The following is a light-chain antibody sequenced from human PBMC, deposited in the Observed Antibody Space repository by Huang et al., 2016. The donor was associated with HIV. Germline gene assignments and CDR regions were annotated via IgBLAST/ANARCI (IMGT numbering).Light chain of an antibody. Sequence: EIVLTQSPATLSLSPGERATLACRASQSVSSYLAWYQQKPGQAPRRLIYDAANRDTGIPARFRGSGSGTDFTLTISSLEPEDFAVYYCQQRSNWRITFGGGTKVEIK. CDR2: DAA. CDR1: QSVSSY. J-gene: IGKJ4*01. CDR3: QQRSNWRIT. V-gene: IGKV3-11*01.